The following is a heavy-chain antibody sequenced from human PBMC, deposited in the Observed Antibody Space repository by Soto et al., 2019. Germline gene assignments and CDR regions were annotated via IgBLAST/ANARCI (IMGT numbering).Heavy chain of an antibody. V-gene: IGHV4-34*01. CDR1: NDSFSVYY. CDR3: ARDSTRRGSCDI. CDR2: VNHSGSA. J-gene: IGHJ3*02. D-gene: IGHD2-2*01. Sequence: LSLTCAVYNDSFSVYYWTWIRQPPGKGLEWIGEVNHSGSANYNPSLKSRVTISVDTSKNQFSLKLSSVTAADTAVYYCARDSTRRGSCDIWGQGTMVTVSS.